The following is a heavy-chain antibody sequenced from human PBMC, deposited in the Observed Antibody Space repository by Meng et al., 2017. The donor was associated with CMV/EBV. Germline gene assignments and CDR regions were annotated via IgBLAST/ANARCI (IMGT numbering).Heavy chain of an antibody. D-gene: IGHD3-3*01. CDR3: ARDTDSRRWSGYYGWFNP. CDR2: IKSGGDTK. Sequence: GESLKISCAASGFTFSSHSMNWVRQAPGKGLEWVSYIKSGGDTKHYADSVKGRFTISRDNAENSLYLQMKSLRAEDTAVYYCARDTDSRRWSGYYGWFNPWGQRTLVTVSS. CDR1: GFTFSSHS. J-gene: IGHJ5*02. V-gene: IGHV3-48*04.